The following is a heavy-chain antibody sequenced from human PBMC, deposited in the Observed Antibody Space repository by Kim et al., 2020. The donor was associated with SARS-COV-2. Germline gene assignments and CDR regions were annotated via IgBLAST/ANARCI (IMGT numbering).Heavy chain of an antibody. CDR1: GGSISSSSYY. CDR3: ARHLRSELVASPRVFDY. V-gene: IGHV4-39*01. Sequence: SETLSLTCTVSGGSISSSSYYWGWIRQPPGKGLEWIGSIYYSGSTYYNPSLKSRVTISVDTSKNQFSLKLSSVTAADTAVYYCARHLRSELVASPRVFDYWGQGTLVTVSS. CDR2: IYYSGST. D-gene: IGHD3-9*01. J-gene: IGHJ4*02.